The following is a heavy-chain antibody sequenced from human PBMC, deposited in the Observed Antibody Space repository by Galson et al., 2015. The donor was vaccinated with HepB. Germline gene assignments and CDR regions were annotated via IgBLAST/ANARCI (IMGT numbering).Heavy chain of an antibody. Sequence: PALVKPTQTLTLTCTVSGFSLSNARMGVSWIRQPPGKALEWLAHIFSNDEKSYSTSLKSRLTISKDTSKSQVVLTMTNMDPVDTATYYCARIPWSSGWYAPWDYYYYYGMDVWGQGTTVTVSS. CDR1: GFSLSNARMG. J-gene: IGHJ6*02. D-gene: IGHD6-19*01. CDR2: IFSNDEK. CDR3: ARIPWSSGWYAPWDYYYYYGMDV. V-gene: IGHV2-26*01.